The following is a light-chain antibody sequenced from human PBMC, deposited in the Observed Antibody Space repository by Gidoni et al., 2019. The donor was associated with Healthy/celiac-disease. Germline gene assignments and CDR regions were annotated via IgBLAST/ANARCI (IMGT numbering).Light chain of an antibody. J-gene: IGLJ1*01. Sequence: QSALTHPASVSGSPGQSITISCTGSSSDFGDYHYVSWYQHHPGKAPKVIIYEVSDRPSGVSNRFSGSKSGNTASLTSSGLQAEDEADYFCTSYTTSNSYVFGTGTKVIVL. CDR1: SSDFGDYHY. CDR3: TSYTTSNSYV. CDR2: EVS. V-gene: IGLV2-14*01.